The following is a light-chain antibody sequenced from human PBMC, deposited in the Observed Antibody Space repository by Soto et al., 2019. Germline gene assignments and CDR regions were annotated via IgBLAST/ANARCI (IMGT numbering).Light chain of an antibody. Sequence: QSALTQPPSASGTPGQRVTISCSGSSSNIGSNTVNWYQQLPGTAPKLLIYSNNQRPSGVPDRFSGSKSGTSASLAISGLQSEDEADYYCAAWDDSLYGYVFGTGTKVTVL. V-gene: IGLV1-44*01. J-gene: IGLJ1*01. CDR1: SSNIGSNT. CDR2: SNN. CDR3: AAWDDSLYGYV.